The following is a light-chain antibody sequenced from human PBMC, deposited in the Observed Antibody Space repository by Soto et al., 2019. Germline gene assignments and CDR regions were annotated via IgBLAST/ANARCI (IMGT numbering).Light chain of an antibody. Sequence: QSVLTQPASVSGSPGQSITISCAGTMRDVGAYNLVSWYQQHPGRVPQLIIYEVRNRPSGISFRFSGSKSGNTASLTISGLQAEDEADYYRSSFTSKSTLIFGGGTKVTVL. CDR1: MRDVGAYNL. CDR2: EVR. J-gene: IGLJ2*01. CDR3: SSFTSKSTLI. V-gene: IGLV2-14*01.